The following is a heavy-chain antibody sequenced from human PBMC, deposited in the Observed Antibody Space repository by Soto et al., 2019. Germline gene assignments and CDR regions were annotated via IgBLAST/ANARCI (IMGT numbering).Heavy chain of an antibody. CDR3: ARRTHIVVVGYFDY. Sequence: SETLSLTCTVSGGSISSSSYYWGWIRQPPGKGLEWIRSIYYSGSTYYNPSLKSRVTISVDTSKNQFSLKLSSVTAADTAVYYCARRTHIVVVGYFDYWGQGTLVTVSS. CDR1: GGSISSSSYY. V-gene: IGHV4-39*01. CDR2: IYYSGST. J-gene: IGHJ4*02. D-gene: IGHD2-21*01.